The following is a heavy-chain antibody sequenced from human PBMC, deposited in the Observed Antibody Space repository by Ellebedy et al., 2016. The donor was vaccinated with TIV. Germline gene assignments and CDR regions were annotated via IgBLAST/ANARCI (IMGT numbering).Heavy chain of an antibody. J-gene: IGHJ3*02. CDR2: IYGGGNT. D-gene: IGHD4-23*01. CDR1: GFTVSRNS. V-gene: IGHV3-53*01. Sequence: GESLKISXAASGFTVSRNSMTWVRQAPGKGLEYISHIYGGGNTDYADSVKGRSTISRDNYRNILYLQMNSLRAEDTAVYYCATRHYGGFNIWGQGTKVTVSS. CDR3: ATRHYGGFNI.